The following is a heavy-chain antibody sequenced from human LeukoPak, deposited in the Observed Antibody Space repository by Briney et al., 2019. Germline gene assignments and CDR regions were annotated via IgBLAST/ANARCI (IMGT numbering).Heavy chain of an antibody. CDR3: AREKGVIGAPNKVFDY. D-gene: IGHD3-10*01. V-gene: IGHV7-4-1*02. CDR2: INTNTGNP. Sequence: ASVKVSCKASGYTFTSYAMNWVRQAPGQGLEWMGWINTNTGNPTYAQGFTGRFVFSLDTSVSTAYLQISSLKAEDTAVYYCAREKGVIGAPNKVFDYWGQGILVTVSS. CDR1: GYTFTSYA. J-gene: IGHJ4*02.